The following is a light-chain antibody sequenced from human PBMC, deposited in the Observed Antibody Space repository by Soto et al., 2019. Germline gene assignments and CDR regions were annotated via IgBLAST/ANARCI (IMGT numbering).Light chain of an antibody. Sequence: SALTQPAAVSGSRCQSITISYTATSSDVGGYNNVSWYQHHPGNAPELMIYDVTDQPSRVSHRLSATNSSYSASLTISGLQAVDEADYYCSSYTGSSPSYVFGAGTKVTVL. CDR3: SSYTGSSPSYV. J-gene: IGLJ1*01. CDR1: SSDVGGYNN. V-gene: IGLV2-14*03. CDR2: DVT.